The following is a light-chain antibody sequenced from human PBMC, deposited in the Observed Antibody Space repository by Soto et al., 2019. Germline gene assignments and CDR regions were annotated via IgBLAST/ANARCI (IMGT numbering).Light chain of an antibody. CDR2: GVS. V-gene: IGKV3-20*01. CDR1: QSISANY. J-gene: IGKJ1*01. CDR3: QQYGSSPPT. Sequence: EIVLTQSPGTLSLSPGERATLSCRASQSISANYLAWYQQKPGQAPRLLIYGVSTRATGIPDRFSGSGSGTDSTLTINRLEPEDLAVYYCQQYGSSPPTFGQGTKVDIK.